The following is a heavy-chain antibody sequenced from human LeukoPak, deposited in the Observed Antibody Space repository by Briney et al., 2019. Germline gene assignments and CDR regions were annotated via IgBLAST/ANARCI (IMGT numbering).Heavy chain of an antibody. J-gene: IGHJ4*02. V-gene: IGHV4-34*01. Sequence: SETLSLTCAFYGGSLSGYYCSWIRPPPGKGREWIGEINHSESTNYNPSLNRRVTMSVDTSKNQFSLKLSSVTAADTAVYYCARQEKGSGWYRFVQGYWGQGTLVTVSS. CDR3: ARQEKGSGWYRFVQGY. D-gene: IGHD6-19*01. CDR1: GGSLSGYY. CDR2: INHSEST.